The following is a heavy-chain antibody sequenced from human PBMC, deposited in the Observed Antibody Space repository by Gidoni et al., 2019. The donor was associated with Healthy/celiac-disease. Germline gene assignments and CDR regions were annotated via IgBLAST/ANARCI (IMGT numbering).Heavy chain of an antibody. J-gene: IGHJ6*02. CDR3: ASLYGSGSYYYYYGMDV. V-gene: IGHV3-23*01. D-gene: IGHD3-10*01. CDR1: GFTFSSSA. Sequence: EVQLLESGGGLVQPGGSLRLSCAASGFTFSSSAMSWVRQAPGKGLEWVSAISGSGGSTYYADSVKGRFTISRDKSKNTLYLQMNSLRAEDTAVYYCASLYGSGSYYYYYGMDVWGQGTTVTVSS. CDR2: ISGSGGST.